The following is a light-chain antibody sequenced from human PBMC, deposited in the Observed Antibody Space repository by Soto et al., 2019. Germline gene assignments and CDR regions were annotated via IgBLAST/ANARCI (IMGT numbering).Light chain of an antibody. CDR2: DAS. CDR3: QQRSNWPPT. Sequence: EIVLTQSPGTLSLSPGDTATLSCRASQDVASVYLTWYQQKLGQAPRLLIYDASNRATGIPARFSGSGSGTDFTLTISSLEPEDFAVYYCQQRSNWPPTFGPGTKVDIK. V-gene: IGKV3-11*01. CDR1: QDVASVY. J-gene: IGKJ3*01.